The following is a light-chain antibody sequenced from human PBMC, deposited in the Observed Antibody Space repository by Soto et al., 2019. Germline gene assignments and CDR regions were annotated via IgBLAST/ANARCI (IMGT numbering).Light chain of an antibody. CDR2: GAS. CDR3: QQYGSSPTWT. V-gene: IGKV3-20*01. CDR1: QSVSSSY. J-gene: IGKJ1*01. Sequence: EIVLTQAPGTLSLSPGERATLSCRASQSVSSSYLAWSQPKPGQAPRLVIYGASSRANGIPVRFSGSGSGTDLTLTISRLEPEDFAVYYCQQYGSSPTWTFGQGTKVDIK.